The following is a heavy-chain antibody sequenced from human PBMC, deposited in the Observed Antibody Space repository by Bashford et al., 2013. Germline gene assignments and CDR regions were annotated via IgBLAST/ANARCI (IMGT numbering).Heavy chain of an antibody. J-gene: IGHJ3*02. CDR3: ARGRAEGDYGDYDDAFDI. V-gene: IGHV4-59*12. D-gene: IGHD4-17*01. Sequence: SETLSLTCTVSGVSISNYYWNWIRQPPGKGLEWIGYISYSGSAKYNPSLKSRVTISVDTSKNQFSLKLSSVTAADTAVYYCARGRAEGDYGDYDDAFDIWGQGTMVTVSS. CDR2: ISYSGSA. CDR1: GVSISNYY.